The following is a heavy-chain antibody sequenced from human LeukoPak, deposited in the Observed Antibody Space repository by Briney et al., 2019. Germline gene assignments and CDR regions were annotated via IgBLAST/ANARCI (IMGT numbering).Heavy chain of an antibody. J-gene: IGHJ4*02. CDR1: GFTFSTYA. Sequence: GGSLRLSCAASGFTFSTYAIHWVRQAPGKGLEWVALISYDGSNEYYADSVRGRFTISRDNAKNSLFLQMNSLRVEDTAVYYCVRGLKTAYNYFDYWGQGTLVTVSS. V-gene: IGHV3-30-3*01. CDR3: VRGLKTAYNYFDY. D-gene: IGHD2-21*02. CDR2: ISYDGSNE.